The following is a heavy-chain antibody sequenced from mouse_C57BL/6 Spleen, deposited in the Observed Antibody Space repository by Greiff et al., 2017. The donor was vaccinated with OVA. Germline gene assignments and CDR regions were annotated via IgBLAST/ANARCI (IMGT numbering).Heavy chain of an antibody. J-gene: IGHJ1*03. CDR1: GYTFTSYW. D-gene: IGHD2-4*01. CDR2: IDPSDRYT. CDR3: ARYDSAYWYFDV. Sequence: VQLQQPGAELVKPGASVKLSCKASGYTFTSYWMQWVKQRPGQGLEWIGEIDPSDRYTNYNQNFKGKATLTVDPSSSTAYMQLSSLTSEDAAGYYCARYDSAYWYFDVGGTGTTVTVSS. V-gene: IGHV1-50*01.